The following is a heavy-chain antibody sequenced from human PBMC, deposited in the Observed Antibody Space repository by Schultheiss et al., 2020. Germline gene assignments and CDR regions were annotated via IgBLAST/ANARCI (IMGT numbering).Heavy chain of an antibody. Sequence: SETLSLTCNVSGASITTNYWNWIRQPAGKGLEWIGHFYSSGSTNYNPSLKSRVTMSVDTSKNQFSLKLSSVTAADTAVYYCATGEGVPAAIRSGYYYMDVWGKGTTVTVSS. CDR1: GASITTNY. V-gene: IGHV4-4*07. D-gene: IGHD2-2*01. CDR2: FYSSGST. J-gene: IGHJ6*03. CDR3: ATGEGVPAAIRSGYYYMDV.